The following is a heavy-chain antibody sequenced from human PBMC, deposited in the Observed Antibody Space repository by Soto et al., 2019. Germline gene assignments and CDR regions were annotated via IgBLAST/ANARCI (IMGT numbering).Heavy chain of an antibody. V-gene: IGHV1-69*13. D-gene: IGHD1-26*01. Sequence: GASVKVSCKASGGTFSSYAISWVRQAPGQGLEWMGGIIPIFGTANYAQKFQGRVTITADESTSTAYMELSSLRSEDTAVYYCARGRYRPGANDYYGMDVWGQGTTVTVSS. J-gene: IGHJ6*02. CDR3: ARGRYRPGANDYYGMDV. CDR1: GGTFSSYA. CDR2: IIPIFGTA.